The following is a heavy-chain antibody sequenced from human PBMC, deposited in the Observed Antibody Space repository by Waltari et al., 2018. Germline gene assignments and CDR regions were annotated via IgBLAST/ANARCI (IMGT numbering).Heavy chain of an antibody. V-gene: IGHV3-30*18. CDR3: AKVSGSIRDRRGSPPGDY. J-gene: IGHJ4*02. CDR2: ISYAGINK. Sequence: QVHLVESGGGVVQPGRSLRLSCAASGLTFSSYGMHWVRQAPGKGLEWVSFISYAGINKYYADSVKGRFTISRDKSKNTLYLQMSSLRAEDTAVYYCAKVSGSIRDRRGSPPGDYWGQGTLVTVSS. CDR1: GLTFSSYG. D-gene: IGHD3-10*01.